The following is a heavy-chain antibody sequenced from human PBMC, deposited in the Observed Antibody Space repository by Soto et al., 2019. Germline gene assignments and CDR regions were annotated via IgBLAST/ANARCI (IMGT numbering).Heavy chain of an antibody. CDR3: VMVDNYVTPTPQDV. D-gene: IGHD3-16*01. Sequence: QVQLVQSGDEVKKPGASVKVSCKASGYIFVNYGIAWVRQAPGQGLEWMGWISTYNGNTHSATKLQDRITMTTETSTSTAYMDLGSLTSDDTSVYYCVMVDNYVTPTPQDVWGQGTTVTVSS. CDR1: GYIFVNYG. V-gene: IGHV1-18*01. CDR2: ISTYNGNT. J-gene: IGHJ6*02.